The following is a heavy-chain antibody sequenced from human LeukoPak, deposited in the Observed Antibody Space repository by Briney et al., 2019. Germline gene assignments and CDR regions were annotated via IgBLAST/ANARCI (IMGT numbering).Heavy chain of an antibody. CDR2: INTSGGST. V-gene: IGHV1-46*01. J-gene: IGHJ5*02. Sequence: AAVKVRCKASGYTFTSYYMHWVRQAPGQGLEWMGIINTSGGSTTYAQKFQGRVSMTRDTSTSTVYLEVSSLRSEDTAVYYCARSQGGNTLWFDPWGQGSLVTVSP. CDR1: GYTFTSYY. CDR3: ARSQGGNTLWFDP. D-gene: IGHD4-23*01.